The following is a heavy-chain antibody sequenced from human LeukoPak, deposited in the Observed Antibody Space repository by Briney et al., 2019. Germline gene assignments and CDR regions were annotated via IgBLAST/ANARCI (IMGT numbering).Heavy chain of an antibody. J-gene: IGHJ4*02. CDR1: GGSISSGSYY. CDR3: ASHYGSGSFYSPFDY. Sequence: PSQTLSLTCTVSGGSISSGSYYGSWIRQPAGKGLEWIGRIYTSGSTNYNPSLKSRVTISVDTSKNQFSLKLNSVTAADTAVYYCASHYGSGSFYSPFDYWGQGTLVTVSS. CDR2: IYTSGST. D-gene: IGHD3-10*01. V-gene: IGHV4-61*02.